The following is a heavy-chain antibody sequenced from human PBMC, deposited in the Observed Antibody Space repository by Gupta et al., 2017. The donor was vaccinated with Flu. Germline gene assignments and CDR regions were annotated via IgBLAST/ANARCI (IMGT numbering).Heavy chain of an antibody. Sequence: INWVRRAPRKGLEWMGGVIPVFGPTKYAQKFQGRVTITADESTNTAYLELSSLRSEDTAVYYCARKGGGHCSGGTCYSFDYWGQGTLVTVSS. D-gene: IGHD2-15*01. J-gene: IGHJ4*02. CDR3: ARKGGGHCSGGTCYSFDY. CDR2: VIPVFGPT. V-gene: IGHV1-69*01.